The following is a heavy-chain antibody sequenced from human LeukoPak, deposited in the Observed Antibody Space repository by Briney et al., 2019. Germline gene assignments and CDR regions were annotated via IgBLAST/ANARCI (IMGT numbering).Heavy chain of an antibody. CDR3: AKDVAARTTGYFDY. V-gene: IGHV3-23*01. CDR2: ISGSGGST. D-gene: IGHD6-6*01. J-gene: IGHJ4*02. CDR1: GFTFSSYA. Sequence: GGSLRLSCAASGFTFSSYAMSWVRQAPGKGLEWVSAISGSGGSTYYADSVKGRFTISRDNSKNTLYLQMNSLRADDTAVYYCAKDVAARTTGYFDYWGQGTLVTVSS.